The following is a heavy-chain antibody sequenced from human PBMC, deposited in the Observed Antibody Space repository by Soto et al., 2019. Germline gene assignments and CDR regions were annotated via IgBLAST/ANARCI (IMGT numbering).Heavy chain of an antibody. Sequence: GGSLRLSCAASGFTFSSYATSWVRQAPGKGLEWVSAISGSGGSTYYADSVKGRFTISRDNSKNTLYLQMNSQRAEDTAVYYCAKDCGGYCSGGSCYDAFDIWGQGTMVTVSS. CDR1: GFTFSSYA. J-gene: IGHJ3*02. V-gene: IGHV3-23*01. CDR2: ISGSGGST. D-gene: IGHD2-15*01. CDR3: AKDCGGYCSGGSCYDAFDI.